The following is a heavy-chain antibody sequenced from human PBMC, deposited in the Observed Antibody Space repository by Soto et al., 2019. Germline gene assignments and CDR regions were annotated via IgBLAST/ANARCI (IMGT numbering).Heavy chain of an antibody. V-gene: IGHV3-7*03. CDR3: ARDNSGWQQYYYYGMDV. Sequence: GGSLRLSCAASGFTFSSYWMSWVRQAPGKGLEWVANIKQDGSEKYYVDSVKGRFTISRDNAKNSLYLQMNSLRAEDTAVYYCARDNSGWQQYYYYGMDVWGQGTTVTVSS. CDR2: IKQDGSEK. D-gene: IGHD6-19*01. J-gene: IGHJ6*02. CDR1: GFTFSSYW.